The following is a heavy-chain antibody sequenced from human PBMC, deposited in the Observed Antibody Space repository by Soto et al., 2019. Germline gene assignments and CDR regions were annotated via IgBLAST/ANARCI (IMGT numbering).Heavy chain of an antibody. CDR2: IIPIFGTA. Sequence: SVKVSCKASGGTFSSYAISWVRQAPGQGLEWMGGIIPIFGTANYAQKFQGRVTITADVSTSTAYMELSSLRSEDTAVYYCAASYCSSTSCYGTNYYYYGMDVWGQGTTVTVSS. CDR1: GGTFSSYA. V-gene: IGHV1-69*13. J-gene: IGHJ6*02. D-gene: IGHD2-2*01. CDR3: AASYCSSTSCYGTNYYYYGMDV.